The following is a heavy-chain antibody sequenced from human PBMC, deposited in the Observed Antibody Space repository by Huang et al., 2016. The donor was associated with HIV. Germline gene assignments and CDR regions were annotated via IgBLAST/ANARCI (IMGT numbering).Heavy chain of an antibody. CDR1: GFSFSRYG. CDR3: ATDLGGYSFDY. J-gene: IGHJ4*02. V-gene: IGHV3-30*02. CDR2: IRFDGGNK. Sequence: QEQLVESGGGVVQPGGSLRFSCATSGFSFSRYGMHWVRQAPGKGVEWVAFIRFDGGNKHYADSAKGRFTISRDNSKKMLFLEMNSLRGDDTAFYYCATDLGGYSFDYWGQGALVSVSS. D-gene: IGHD2-21*02.